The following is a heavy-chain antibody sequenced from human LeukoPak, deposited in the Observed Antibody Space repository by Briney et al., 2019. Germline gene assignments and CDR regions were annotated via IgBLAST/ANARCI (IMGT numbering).Heavy chain of an antibody. CDR1: GFTFSSYG. Sequence: PGRSLRLSCAASGFTFSSYGMHWVRQAPGKGLEWVAVIWYDGSNKYYADSVKGRFTISRDNSKNTLYLQMNSLRAEDTAVYYCARDPNYGDYIRAFDIWGQGTMVTVSS. CDR2: IWYDGSNK. CDR3: ARDPNYGDYIRAFDI. D-gene: IGHD4-17*01. J-gene: IGHJ3*02. V-gene: IGHV3-33*01.